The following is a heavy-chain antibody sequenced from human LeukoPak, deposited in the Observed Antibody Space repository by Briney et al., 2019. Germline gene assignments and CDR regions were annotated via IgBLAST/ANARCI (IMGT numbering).Heavy chain of an antibody. CDR1: GYTFTSYY. Sequence: ASVKVSCKASGYTFTSYYMHWVRQAPGQGLEWMGIINPSGGSTSYAQKFQGRVTMTRDMSTSTVYMELSRLRSDDTAVYYCAREVDSSYYYGSGSRHFDYWGQGTLVAVSS. CDR2: INPSGGST. V-gene: IGHV1-46*01. D-gene: IGHD3-10*01. CDR3: AREVDSSYYYGSGSRHFDY. J-gene: IGHJ4*02.